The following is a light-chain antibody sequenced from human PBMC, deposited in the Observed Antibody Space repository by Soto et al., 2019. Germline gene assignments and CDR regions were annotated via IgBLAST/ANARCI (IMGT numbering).Light chain of an antibody. J-gene: IGLJ1*01. CDR3: SSYTTSNTRQIV. CDR1: SSDVGGYNH. Sequence: QSALTQPASVSGSPGQSITISCTGTSSDVGGYNHVSWYQHHPGKAPKLMIFDVSNRPSGVSNRFSGSKSGNTASLTISGLQPEDEADYYCSSYTTSNTRQIVFGTGTKLTVL. CDR2: DVS. V-gene: IGLV2-14*03.